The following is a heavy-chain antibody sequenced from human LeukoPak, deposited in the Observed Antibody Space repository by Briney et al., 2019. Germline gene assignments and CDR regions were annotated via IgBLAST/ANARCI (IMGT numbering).Heavy chain of an antibody. V-gene: IGHV1-18*04. CDR3: ARSCWFGELCSPFDY. Sequence: GASVKVSCKASGYTFTGYYMHWVRQAPGQGLEWMGWISAYNGNTNYAQKLQGRVTMTTDTSTSTAYMELRSLRSDDTAVYYCARSCWFGELCSPFDYWGQGTLVTVSS. CDR1: GYTFTGYY. J-gene: IGHJ4*02. CDR2: ISAYNGNT. D-gene: IGHD3-10*01.